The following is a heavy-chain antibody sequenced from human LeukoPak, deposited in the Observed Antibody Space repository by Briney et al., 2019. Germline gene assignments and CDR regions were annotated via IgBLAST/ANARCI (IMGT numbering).Heavy chain of an antibody. CDR3: ARRPGYCPNGVCYKRNWFDP. J-gene: IGHJ5*02. Sequence: SETLSLTCAVYGGSFSGYYWSWIRQPPGKGLEWIGEINQSGSTNYNPSLKSRVTLSVDTSNNQFSLKLSSVTAADTAVYYCARRPGYCPNGVCYKRNWFDPWGQGTLVTVSS. CDR2: INQSGST. CDR1: GGSFSGYY. D-gene: IGHD2-8*01. V-gene: IGHV4-34*01.